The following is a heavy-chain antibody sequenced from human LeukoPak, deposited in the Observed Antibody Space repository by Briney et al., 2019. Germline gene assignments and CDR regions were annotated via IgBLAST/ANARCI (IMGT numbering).Heavy chain of an antibody. V-gene: IGHV4-39*01. CDR3: ASRSTSVRGVMSY. J-gene: IGHJ4*02. CDR2: IYYSGST. D-gene: IGHD3-10*01. Sequence: SETLSLTCAVSGCSISSSRYYWVWIRQPPGKGLEWIGSIYYSGSTYYNPSLKSRVTISVDTSKNQFSLKLSSVTAADTAVYYCASRSTSVRGVMSYSGQGTLVTVSS. CDR1: GCSISSSRYY.